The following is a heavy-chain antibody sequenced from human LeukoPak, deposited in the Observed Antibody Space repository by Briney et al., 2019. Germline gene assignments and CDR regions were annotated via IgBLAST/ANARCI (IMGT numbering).Heavy chain of an antibody. V-gene: IGHV3-7*01. Sequence: GGSLRLSCAASGFTFSNYWMTWVRQSPGKGLEWVAIIKQDGSDKYYVDSVKGRFTISRDNAKNSLYLQMSSLRADDTAVYYCARGGHRQKEFWGQGTLVTVSS. J-gene: IGHJ4*02. D-gene: IGHD3-10*01. CDR3: ARGGHRQKEF. CDR1: GFTFSNYW. CDR2: IKQDGSDK.